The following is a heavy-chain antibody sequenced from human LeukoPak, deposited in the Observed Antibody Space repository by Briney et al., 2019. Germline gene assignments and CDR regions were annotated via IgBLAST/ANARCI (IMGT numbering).Heavy chain of an antibody. CDR3: VKDLSKLRYTRFSDY. V-gene: IGHV3-23*01. CDR2: ISDSCGST. Sequence: PVGSLILSWAGSGFPYNSFAMSRVRQAPGKGLEGVSAISDSCGSTFYPHSVKGRFTISRHNSKKTLSLHMHSVRAEDRAVFYCVKDLSKLRYTRFSDYWGQGTLVTVSS. CDR1: GFPYNSFA. D-gene: IGHD5-18*01. J-gene: IGHJ4*02.